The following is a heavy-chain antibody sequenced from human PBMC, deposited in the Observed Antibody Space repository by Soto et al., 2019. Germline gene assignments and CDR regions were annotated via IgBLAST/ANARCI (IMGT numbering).Heavy chain of an antibody. J-gene: IGHJ2*01. CDR3: AKSRGSSWYIGVKYFDL. CDR2: IRGSGGST. Sequence: EVQLLESGGGLVQPGGSLRLSCAASGFTFSSYAMSWVRPAPGKGLEWVSAIRGSGGSTYYADSLKGRFTISRDNSKNTLYLQRNSLRAEDTAVYSCAKSRGSSWYIGVKYFDLWGRGTLVTVSS. CDR1: GFTFSSYA. D-gene: IGHD6-13*01. V-gene: IGHV3-23*01.